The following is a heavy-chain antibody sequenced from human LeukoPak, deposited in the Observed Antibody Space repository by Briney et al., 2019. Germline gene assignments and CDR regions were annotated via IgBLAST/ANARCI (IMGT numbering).Heavy chain of an antibody. CDR3: ARDVYQESGYDPIDY. V-gene: IGHV3-23*01. D-gene: IGHD5-12*01. CDR1: GFIFSNYG. J-gene: IGHJ4*02. CDR2: ISASGSAI. Sequence: GGSLRLSCAASGFIFSNYGMNWVRQAPGKGLEWVAAISASGSAISYADSVRGRFTISRDNSKSTTYLQMNSLRAEDTAVYYCARDVYQESGYDPIDYWGQGTLVTVSS.